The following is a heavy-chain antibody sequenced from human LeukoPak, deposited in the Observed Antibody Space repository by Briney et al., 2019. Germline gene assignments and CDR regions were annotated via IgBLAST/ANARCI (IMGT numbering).Heavy chain of an antibody. Sequence: SSETLSLTCTVSGGSISSSSYYWGWIRQPPGKGLEWIGSIYYSGSTYYNPSLKSRVTISVDTSKNQFSLKLSSVTAADTAVYYCARAVRPTPYYFDYWGQGTLVTVSS. V-gene: IGHV4-39*01. J-gene: IGHJ4*02. CDR1: GGSISSSSYY. CDR3: ARAVRPTPYYFDY. D-gene: IGHD3-10*01. CDR2: IYYSGST.